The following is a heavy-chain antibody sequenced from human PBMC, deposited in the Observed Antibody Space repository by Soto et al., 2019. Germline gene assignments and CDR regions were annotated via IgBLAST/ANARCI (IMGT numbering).Heavy chain of an antibody. CDR1: GYTFTSYG. CDR3: ARDPALGYYYYMDV. CDR2: ISAYNGNT. V-gene: IGHV1-18*01. J-gene: IGHJ6*03. D-gene: IGHD7-27*01. Sequence: ASVKVACKASGYTFTSYGISWVRQALGQGLERMGWISAYNGNTNYAQKLQGRVTMTTDTSTSTADMELRSLRSDDTAVYYCARDPALGYYYYMDVWGKGTTVTVSS.